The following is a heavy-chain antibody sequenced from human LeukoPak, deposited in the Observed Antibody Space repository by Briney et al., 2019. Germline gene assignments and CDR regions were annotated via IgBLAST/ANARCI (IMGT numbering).Heavy chain of an antibody. D-gene: IGHD3-22*01. J-gene: IGHJ3*02. V-gene: IGHV3-66*01. CDR3: AARYYYDSSGYFSDAFDI. Sequence: PGGSLRLSCAASGFTVSSNYMSWVRQAPGKGLEWVSVIYSGGGTYYADSVKGRFTISRDNSKNTLYLQMNSLRAEDTAVYYCAARYYYDSSGYFSDAFDIWGQGTMVTVSS. CDR1: GFTVSSNY. CDR2: IYSGGGT.